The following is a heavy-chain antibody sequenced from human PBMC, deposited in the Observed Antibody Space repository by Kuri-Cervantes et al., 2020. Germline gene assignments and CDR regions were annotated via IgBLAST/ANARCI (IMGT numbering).Heavy chain of an antibody. J-gene: IGHJ3*02. CDR3: ASANRLAVAGTAFDI. CDR1: GGTFRSYA. Sequence: SVKVSCKASGGTFRSYAISWVRQVPGQGLEWMGCFIPAFGTANYIRKFQGRVTITTDESTSTAYMELSSLRSEDTAVYYCASANRLAVAGTAFDIWGQGTMVTVSS. V-gene: IGHV1-69*05. D-gene: IGHD6-19*01. CDR2: FIPAFGTA.